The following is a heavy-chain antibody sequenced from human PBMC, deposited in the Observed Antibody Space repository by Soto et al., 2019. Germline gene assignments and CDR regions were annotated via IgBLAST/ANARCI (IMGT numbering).Heavy chain of an antibody. CDR2: IIPIFGTA. J-gene: IGHJ4*02. V-gene: IGHV1-69*06. Sequence: QVQLVQSGAEVKKPGSSVTFSCTASGGTFSSYAISWVRQAPGQGLEWMGGIIPIFGTANSAQKFQGRVTIPADKSTSTASMELSSLRSEDTAVYYCAREGSGGIFEYWGQGTLVTFAS. CDR1: GGTFSSYA. CDR3: AREGSGGIFEY. D-gene: IGHD1-1*01.